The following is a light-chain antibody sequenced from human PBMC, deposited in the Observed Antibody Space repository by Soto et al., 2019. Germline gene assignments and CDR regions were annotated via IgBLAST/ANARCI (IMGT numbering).Light chain of an antibody. CDR3: TSYATGDTFP. CDR1: SSDVGAHNY. CDR2: EVD. J-gene: IGLJ2*01. V-gene: IGLV2-8*01. Sequence: QSALTQPPSASGSPGQSLTISCTGTSSDVGAHNYVSWYQQNPGKAPKLLIYEVDKRPSGVPDRFSGSKSGNTASLTVSGLQAEDEADYYCTSYATGDTFPFGGGTKLTVL.